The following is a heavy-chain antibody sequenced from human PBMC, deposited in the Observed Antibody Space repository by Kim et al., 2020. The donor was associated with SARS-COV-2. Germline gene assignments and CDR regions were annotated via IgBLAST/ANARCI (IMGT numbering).Heavy chain of an antibody. J-gene: IGHJ3*02. CDR2: IYYSGST. CDR3: ARLNYDYVWGSYRLGAFGI. CDR1: GGSISSYY. D-gene: IGHD3-16*02. Sequence: SETLSLTCTVSGGSISSYYWSWIRQPPGKGLEWIGYIYYSGSTNYNPSLKSRVTISVDTSKNQFSLKLSSVTAADTAVYYCARLNYDYVWGSYRLGAFGIWGQWTMVTVSS. V-gene: IGHV4-59*08.